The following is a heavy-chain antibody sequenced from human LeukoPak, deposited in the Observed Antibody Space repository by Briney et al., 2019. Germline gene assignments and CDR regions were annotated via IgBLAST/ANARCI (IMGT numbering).Heavy chain of an antibody. J-gene: IGHJ4*02. CDR1: GGSFSGYY. Sequence: SETLSLTCAVYGGSFSGYYWSWIRQPPGKGLEWIGEINHSGSTNYNPSLKSRVTISVDTSKNQFSLKLSSVTAADTAVYYCARDLVGATRVFDYWGQGTLVTVSS. CDR2: INHSGST. D-gene: IGHD1-26*01. V-gene: IGHV4-34*01. CDR3: ARDLVGATRVFDY.